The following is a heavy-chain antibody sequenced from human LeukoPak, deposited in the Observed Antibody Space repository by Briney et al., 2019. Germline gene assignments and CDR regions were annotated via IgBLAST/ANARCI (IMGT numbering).Heavy chain of an antibody. J-gene: IGHJ4*02. CDR2: IRESGGST. CDR3: AKTKPYGTTWYGGID. Sequence: GGSLRLSCVASGVTFSSYAMSWVRQAPGKGVEWVSAIRESGGSTHYADSVKGRFTISRDNSKNTLYLQMNSLRAEDTAVYYCAKTKPYGTTWYGGIDWGQGALVTVSS. CDR1: GVTFSSYA. V-gene: IGHV3-23*01. D-gene: IGHD6-13*01.